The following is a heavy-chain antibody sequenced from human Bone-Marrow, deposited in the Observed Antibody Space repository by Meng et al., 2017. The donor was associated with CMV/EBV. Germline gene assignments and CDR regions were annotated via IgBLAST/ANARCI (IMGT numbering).Heavy chain of an antibody. CDR3: AFGYLPYYYYGMDV. J-gene: IGHJ6*02. CDR1: GGTFSSYA. V-gene: IGHV1-69*05. Sequence: SVKVSCKASGGTFSSYAISWVRQAPGQGLEWMGGIIPIFGTANYAQKFQGRVTITTDESTSTAYMELSSLRSEDTAVYYCAFGYLPYYYYGMDVWGQGTTVTVSS. D-gene: IGHD2-2*03. CDR2: IIPIFGTA.